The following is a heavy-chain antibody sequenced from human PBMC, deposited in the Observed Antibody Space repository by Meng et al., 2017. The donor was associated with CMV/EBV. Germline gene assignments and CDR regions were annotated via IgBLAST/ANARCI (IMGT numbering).Heavy chain of an antibody. V-gene: IGHV1-69*06. D-gene: IGHD1-26*01. CDR1: GTLGSYA. J-gene: IGHJ4*02. CDR3: ASSSPSSRSGSYYSLDY. Sequence: GTLGSYAIRWVRRAPGRELEWMGGIIPIFGTENYAKEFQGRVTITADKSTNTAYMELSSLRSEDTAVYYCASSSPSSRSGSYYSLDYWGQGTLVTVSS. CDR2: IIPIFGTE.